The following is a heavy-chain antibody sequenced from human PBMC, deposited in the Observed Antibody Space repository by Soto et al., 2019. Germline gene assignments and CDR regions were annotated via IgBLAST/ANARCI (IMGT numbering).Heavy chain of an antibody. CDR2: INPSGGST. Sequence: VSVKVSCKASGYTFGRYYIHWVRQAPGQGLEWMGTINPSGGSTFYAQKFQDRVTMTRDTSTSTVHMDLSSLRSEDTAVYYCVRDFVEVPSALYYFDYWGQGTLVTVSS. D-gene: IGHD2-2*01. J-gene: IGHJ4*02. CDR1: GYTFGRYY. CDR3: VRDFVEVPSALYYFDY. V-gene: IGHV1-46*03.